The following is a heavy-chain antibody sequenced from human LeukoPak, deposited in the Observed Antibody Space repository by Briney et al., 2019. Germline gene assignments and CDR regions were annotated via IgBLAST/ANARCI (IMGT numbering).Heavy chain of an antibody. D-gene: IGHD1-26*01. Sequence: SETLSLTCAVYGGSFSGYYWSWIRQPPGKGLEWIGEINHSGSTNYNPSLKSRVTISVDTSKNQFSLKLSSVTAADTAVYYCARGRRIVGATSCYYYYYGMDVWGQGTTVTVSS. V-gene: IGHV4-34*01. CDR3: ARGRRIVGATSCYYYYYGMDV. CDR1: GGSFSGYY. J-gene: IGHJ6*02. CDR2: INHSGST.